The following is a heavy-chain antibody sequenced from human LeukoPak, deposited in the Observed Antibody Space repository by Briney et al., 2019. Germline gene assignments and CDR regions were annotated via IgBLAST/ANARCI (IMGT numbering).Heavy chain of an antibody. Sequence: GGSLRLSCAASGFTFSSYWMHWVRQAPGKGLVWVSRINSDGSSTSYADSVKGRFTISRDNAKNTLYLQMNSLRAEDTAVYYCARSSSRYCSSTSCYVFDYWGQGTLVTVSS. CDR2: INSDGSST. J-gene: IGHJ4*02. CDR1: GFTFSSYW. D-gene: IGHD2-2*01. V-gene: IGHV3-74*01. CDR3: ARSSSRYCSSTSCYVFDY.